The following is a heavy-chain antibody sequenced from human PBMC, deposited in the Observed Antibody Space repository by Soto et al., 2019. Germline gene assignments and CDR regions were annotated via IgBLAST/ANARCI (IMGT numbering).Heavy chain of an antibody. D-gene: IGHD3-3*01. Sequence: HSETLSLTCAVCSCSISSSNWWSWVRQPPGKGLEWIGEIYHSGSTNYNPSLKSRVTISVDKSKNQFSLKLSSVTAADTAVYYCARVRGYDFWSGYRSYYMDVWGKGTTVTVSS. CDR1: SCSISSSNW. CDR3: ARVRGYDFWSGYRSYYMDV. V-gene: IGHV4-4*02. CDR2: IYHSGST. J-gene: IGHJ6*03.